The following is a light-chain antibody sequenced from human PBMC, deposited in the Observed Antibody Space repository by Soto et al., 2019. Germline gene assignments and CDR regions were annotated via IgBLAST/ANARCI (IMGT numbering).Light chain of an antibody. V-gene: IGKV3-20*01. CDR3: QQYDTLPYT. Sequence: ENVLTQSPSTLSLSPGERATLSCRASQSVGSTFLAWFQQKPGQAPRLLIYGASSRATGIPDRFSGSGSGADFTLTISRLEPEDFAVYYCQQYDTLPYTFGQGTKLEIK. CDR1: QSVGSTF. CDR2: GAS. J-gene: IGKJ2*01.